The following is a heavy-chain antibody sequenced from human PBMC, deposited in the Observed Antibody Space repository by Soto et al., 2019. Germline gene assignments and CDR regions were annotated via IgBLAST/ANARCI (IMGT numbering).Heavy chain of an antibody. CDR1: GGTFSSYA. Sequence: QVQLVQSGAEVKKPGSSVKVSCKASGGTFSSYAISWLRQASGQGREWMGGVIPIFGTANYAQKFQGRVTITADESTSTASVELSSLRSEATAVYYCARDGGWFDPWGQGTLVTVSS. CDR3: ARDGGWFDP. J-gene: IGHJ5*02. V-gene: IGHV1-69*12. D-gene: IGHD3-3*01. CDR2: VIPIFGTA.